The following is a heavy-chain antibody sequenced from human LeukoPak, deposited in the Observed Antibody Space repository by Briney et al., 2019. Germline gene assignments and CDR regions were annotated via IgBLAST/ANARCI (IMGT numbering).Heavy chain of an antibody. J-gene: IGHJ4*02. Sequence: SGGSLRLSCAASGFTFADYAMHWVRQAPGRGLEWVSLISGDGGSTYYADSVKGRFTISRDNSKNSLYLQMNSLRTEDTALYYCAKDPKAAAGMYYFDYWGQGTLVTVSS. CDR2: ISGDGGST. CDR1: GFTFADYA. D-gene: IGHD6-13*01. CDR3: AKDPKAAAGMYYFDY. V-gene: IGHV3-43*02.